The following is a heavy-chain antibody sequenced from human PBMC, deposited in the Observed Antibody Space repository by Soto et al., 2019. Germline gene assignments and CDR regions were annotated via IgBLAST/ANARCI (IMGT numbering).Heavy chain of an antibody. CDR3: ARGSYYGSESRGPFDY. D-gene: IGHD3-10*01. V-gene: IGHV1-69*13. CDR1: GGTFSSYA. J-gene: IGHJ4*02. CDR2: IIPIFGTA. Sequence: SVKVSCKASGGTFSSYAISWVRQAPGQGLEWMGGIIPIFGTANYAQKFQGRVTITADESTSTAYMELSSLRSEDTAVYYCARGSYYGSESRGPFDYWGQGTLVTVSS.